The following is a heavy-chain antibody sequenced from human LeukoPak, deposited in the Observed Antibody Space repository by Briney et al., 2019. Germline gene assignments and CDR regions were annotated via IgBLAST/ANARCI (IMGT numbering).Heavy chain of an antibody. V-gene: IGHV1-18*01. D-gene: IGHD5-12*01. CDR2: ISAYNGHT. Sequence: ASVKASCKAPGYTFNSYGISWVRQAPGQGLEWMGWISAYNGHTNYAQKFQSRVTITADESTSTAYMELSSLRSEDTAVYYCARDQDGGYGMNWFDPWGQGTLVTVSS. CDR1: GYTFNSYG. CDR3: ARDQDGGYGMNWFDP. J-gene: IGHJ5*02.